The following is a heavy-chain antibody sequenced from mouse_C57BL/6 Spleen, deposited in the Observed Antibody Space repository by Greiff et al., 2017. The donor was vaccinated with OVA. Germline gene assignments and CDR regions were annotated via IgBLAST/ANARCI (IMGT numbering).Heavy chain of an antibody. J-gene: IGHJ1*03. CDR3: ALTMTTTDWYIDV. Sequence: EVQLMASWGGLVKPGGSLKLSCAASGFTFSDYGMHWVRQAPEKGLEWVAYISSGSSTIYYADTVKGRFTISRDNAKNTLFLQMTSLRSEDTAMYYCALTMTTTDWYIDVWGTGTTVTVSS. D-gene: IGHD2-4*01. CDR1: GFTFSDYG. V-gene: IGHV5-17*01. CDR2: ISSGSSTI.